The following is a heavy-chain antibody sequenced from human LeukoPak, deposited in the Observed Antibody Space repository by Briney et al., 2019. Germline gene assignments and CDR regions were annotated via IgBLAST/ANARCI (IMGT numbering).Heavy chain of an antibody. Sequence: QPGGSLRLSCAASGVTFSSYGMHWVRQAPGKGLEWVAVIWYDGSNKYYADSVKGRFTISRDNSKNTLYLQMNSLRAEDTAVYYCAKGYSSSLRWFDPWGQGPLVRVSS. CDR3: AKGYSSSLRWFDP. J-gene: IGHJ5*02. D-gene: IGHD6-13*01. CDR2: IWYDGSNK. CDR1: GVTFSSYG. V-gene: IGHV3-33*06.